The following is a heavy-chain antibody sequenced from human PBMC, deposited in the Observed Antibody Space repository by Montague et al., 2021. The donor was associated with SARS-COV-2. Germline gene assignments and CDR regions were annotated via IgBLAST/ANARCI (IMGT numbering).Heavy chain of an antibody. Sequence: SETLSLTCTLSGGSMSDQYWAWIRQPPGKGLEWLAYIYYSGGINSKASLKSRVSMSVDTSKNQFSLKLTSVTAADTAVYYCASLEKLGYCSGDSCAGRPSLWGQGTLVTVAS. CDR2: IYYSGGI. V-gene: IGHV4-59*08. CDR1: GGSMSDQY. D-gene: IGHD2-15*01. CDR3: ASLEKLGYCSGDSCAGRPSL. J-gene: IGHJ4*02.